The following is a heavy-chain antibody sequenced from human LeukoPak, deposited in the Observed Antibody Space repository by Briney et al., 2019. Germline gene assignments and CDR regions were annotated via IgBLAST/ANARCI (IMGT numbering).Heavy chain of an antibody. CDR2: ISYDGSNK. CDR1: GFTFSSYG. CDR3: AKDPDIVVVPAKPTGFDY. V-gene: IGHV3-30*18. D-gene: IGHD2-2*01. Sequence: PGRSLRFSCAASGFTFSSYGMHGVRQAPGKGLEWVAVISYDGSNKYYADSVKGRFTISRDNSKNTLYLQMNSLRAEDTAVYYCAKDPDIVVVPAKPTGFDYWGQGTLVTVSS. J-gene: IGHJ4*02.